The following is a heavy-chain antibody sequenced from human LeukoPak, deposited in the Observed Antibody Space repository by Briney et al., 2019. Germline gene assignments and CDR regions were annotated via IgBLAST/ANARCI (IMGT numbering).Heavy chain of an antibody. D-gene: IGHD2-8*01. J-gene: IGHJ4*02. CDR3: AKVSGNFVWTIFDY. Sequence: PGGSLRLSCAASGFTFTNYALTWVRQAPGKGLEWVSAISGSGGSTYYADSVKGRFTISRDNSKNTLYLQMNSLRAEDTAVYYCAKVSGNFVWTIFDYWGQGTLVTVSS. V-gene: IGHV3-23*01. CDR1: GFTFTNYA. CDR2: ISGSGGST.